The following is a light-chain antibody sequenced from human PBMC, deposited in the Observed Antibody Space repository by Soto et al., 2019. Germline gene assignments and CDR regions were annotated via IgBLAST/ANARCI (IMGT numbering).Light chain of an antibody. CDR2: KAS. V-gene: IGKV1-5*03. J-gene: IGKJ1*01. CDR3: QQDNTLLT. CDR1: QSINSW. Sequence: DTQMTQSPATLPASVGDRVTITCRASQSINSWLAWYQQKPGKAPKLLIYKASTLESGVPSRFSGSGSGTEFTLTISSLQPYDFATYYCQQDNTLLTFGQGTKVEIK.